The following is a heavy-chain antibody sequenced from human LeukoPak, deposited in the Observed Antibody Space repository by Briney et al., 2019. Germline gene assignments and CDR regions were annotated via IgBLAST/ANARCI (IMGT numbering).Heavy chain of an antibody. CDR1: GFTVSNNY. Sequence: SGGSLRLSCAASGFTVSNNYISWVRQAPRKGLEWVSVIYSGGSTKYADSVKARFTISRDNSKNTVYLQMNSLRADDTAVYYCARATLDNWGQGTLVTVSS. CDR2: IYSGGST. V-gene: IGHV3-53*01. CDR3: ARATLDN. J-gene: IGHJ4*02.